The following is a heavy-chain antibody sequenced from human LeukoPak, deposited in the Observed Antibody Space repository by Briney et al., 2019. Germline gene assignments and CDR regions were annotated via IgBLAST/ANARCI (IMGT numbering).Heavy chain of an antibody. CDR3: AIVTTDSPFDY. D-gene: IGHD4-17*01. V-gene: IGHV3-23*01. CDR2: ISGSGGST. CDR1: GFTFNSYA. Sequence: PGGSLRLSCAASGFTFNSYAMSWVRQAPGKGLEWVSGISGSGGSTYYTDSVKGRFTISRDNSKNTLYLQMNSLRAEDTAVYYCAIVTTDSPFDYWGQGTLVTVSS. J-gene: IGHJ4*02.